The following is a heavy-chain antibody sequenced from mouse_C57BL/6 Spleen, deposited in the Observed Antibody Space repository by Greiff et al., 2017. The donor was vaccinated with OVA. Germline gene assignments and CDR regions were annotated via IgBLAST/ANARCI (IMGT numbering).Heavy chain of an antibody. D-gene: IGHD2-5*01. CDR3: ARSDSNYEGYFDV. CDR2: INPSNGGT. J-gene: IGHJ1*03. CDR1: GYTFTSYW. V-gene: IGHV1-53*01. Sequence: QVQLQQPGTELVKPGASVKLSCKASGYTFTSYWMHWVKQRPGQGLEWIGNINPSNGGTNYNEKFKSKATLTVDKSSSTAYMQLSSLTSEDSAVYYGARSDSNYEGYFDVWGTGTTVTVSS.